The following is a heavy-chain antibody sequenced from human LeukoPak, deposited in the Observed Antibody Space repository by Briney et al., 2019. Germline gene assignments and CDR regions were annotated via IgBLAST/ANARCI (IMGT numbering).Heavy chain of an antibody. Sequence: GGSLRLSCAASGFTFSSYAMTWVRQAPGRGLEWVSTISGGGAYYADSVKGRFTISRDNSKNTLYLQMNSLRAEDTAVYYCAKATAVAATPNRRPVDYWGQGTLVTVSS. D-gene: IGHD6-19*01. J-gene: IGHJ4*02. V-gene: IGHV3-23*01. CDR1: GFTFSSYA. CDR2: ISGGGA. CDR3: AKATAVAATPNRRPVDY.